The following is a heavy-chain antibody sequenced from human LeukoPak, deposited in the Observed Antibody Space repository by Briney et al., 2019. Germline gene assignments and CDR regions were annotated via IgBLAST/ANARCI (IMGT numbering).Heavy chain of an antibody. J-gene: IGHJ6*03. CDR2: IYPGDSDT. Sequence: GESLKISCKGSGYSFTSYWIGWVRQMPGKGLEWMGIIYPGDSDTRYSPSFQGQVTISADKSISTVYLQWSSLKASDTAMYYCARHGEPGGYDYESSYYYYYMDVWGKGTTVTVSS. CDR3: ARHGEPGGYDYESSYYYYYMDV. D-gene: IGHD5-12*01. CDR1: GYSFTSYW. V-gene: IGHV5-51*01.